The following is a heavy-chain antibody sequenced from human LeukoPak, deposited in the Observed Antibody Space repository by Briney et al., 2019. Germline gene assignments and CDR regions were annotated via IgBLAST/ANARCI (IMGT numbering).Heavy chain of an antibody. CDR2: IYYSGST. Sequence: SETLSLTCTVSGGSISSSSYYWGWIRQPPGKGLEWIGSIYYSGSTYYNPSLKSRVTISVDTSKNQFSLKLSSVTAADTAVYYCARFISYSSYFDYWGQGTLVTVSS. CDR3: ARFISYSSYFDY. CDR1: GGSISSSSYY. V-gene: IGHV4-39*07. D-gene: IGHD6-19*01. J-gene: IGHJ4*02.